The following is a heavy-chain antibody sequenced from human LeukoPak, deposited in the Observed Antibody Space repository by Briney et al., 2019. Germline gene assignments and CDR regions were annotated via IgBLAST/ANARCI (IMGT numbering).Heavy chain of an antibody. CDR3: ARRLDYFDY. V-gene: IGHV3-33*01. CDR1: GFTFSSYG. Sequence: GGSLRLSCAASGFTFSSYGMHWAGKAQGKGLEWVAVIWYDGSNKYYADSVKGRFTISRDNSKNTLYLQMNSLRAEDTAVYYCARRLDYFDYWGQGTLVTVSS. CDR2: IWYDGSNK. J-gene: IGHJ4*02.